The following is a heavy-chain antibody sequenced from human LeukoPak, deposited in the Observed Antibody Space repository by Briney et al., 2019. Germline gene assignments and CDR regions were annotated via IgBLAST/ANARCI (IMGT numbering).Heavy chain of an antibody. Sequence: PSETLSLTCTVSGGSISSYYWSWMRQPAGKRREWIGRIYTSGSTNYNPSLKSRVTMSVDTSKNQFSLRLRHASAADTDAYYCASHPWDESCFDPWGQGNLVTVSS. J-gene: IGHJ5*02. CDR3: ASHPWDESCFDP. V-gene: IGHV4-4*07. CDR2: IYTSGST. CDR1: GGSISSYY. D-gene: IGHD1-26*01.